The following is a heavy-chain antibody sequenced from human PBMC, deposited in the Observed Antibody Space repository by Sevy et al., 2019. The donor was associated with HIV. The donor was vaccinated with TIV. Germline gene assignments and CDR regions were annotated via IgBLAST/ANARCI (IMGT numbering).Heavy chain of an antibody. Sequence: SETLSLTCSVSGDSISSSSYYWVWIRQPPGKGLEWIGTIYYSGRTYYNPSLKSRVTVSVDTSKNQFSLRVGSVTAADTAVYYCASIKIFGVVSDYSDYWGQGTLVTVSS. CDR3: ASIKIFGVVSDYSDY. J-gene: IGHJ4*02. CDR1: GDSISSSSYY. V-gene: IGHV4-39*01. D-gene: IGHD3-3*01. CDR2: IYYSGRT.